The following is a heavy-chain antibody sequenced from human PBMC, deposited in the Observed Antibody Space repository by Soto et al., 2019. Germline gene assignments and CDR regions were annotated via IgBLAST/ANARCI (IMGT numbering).Heavy chain of an antibody. CDR2: IIPIFGTA. Sequence: SVKVSCKASGGTFSSYAISWVRQAPGQGLEWMGGIIPIFGTANYAQKFQGRVTITADESTSTAYMELSSLRSEDTAVYYCARQEMATMPADYWGQGTLVTVSS. D-gene: IGHD5-12*01. CDR3: ARQEMATMPADY. J-gene: IGHJ4*02. V-gene: IGHV1-69*13. CDR1: GGTFSSYA.